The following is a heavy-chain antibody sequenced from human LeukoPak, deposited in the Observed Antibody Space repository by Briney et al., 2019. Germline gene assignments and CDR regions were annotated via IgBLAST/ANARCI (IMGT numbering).Heavy chain of an antibody. CDR3: ARHEYSGSYYGLSWFDP. J-gene: IGHJ5*02. Sequence: SETLSLTCTVSGGSISSSGYYWGWIRQPPGKGLEWIASIYYSGSTYYNPSLKSRVTISVDTSKNQLSLKLSSLTAADTAVYYCARHEYSGSYYGLSWFDPWGQGTQVTVSS. D-gene: IGHD1-26*01. V-gene: IGHV4-39*01. CDR1: GGSISSSGYY. CDR2: IYYSGST.